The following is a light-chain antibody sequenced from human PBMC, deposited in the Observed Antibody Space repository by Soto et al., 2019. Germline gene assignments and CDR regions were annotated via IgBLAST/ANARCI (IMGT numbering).Light chain of an antibody. V-gene: IGKV3-15*01. J-gene: IGKJ3*01. CDR3: QQYNNWPPGAT. Sequence: DIVMTQSPATLSVSPGERATLSCRASLTVATNLAWYQQKPGQAPRLLIYYASTRATGIPARFSGSGSVKEFTLTISSVQSEDSAVYYCQQYNNWPPGATFGPVTKVEIK. CDR1: LTVATN. CDR2: YAS.